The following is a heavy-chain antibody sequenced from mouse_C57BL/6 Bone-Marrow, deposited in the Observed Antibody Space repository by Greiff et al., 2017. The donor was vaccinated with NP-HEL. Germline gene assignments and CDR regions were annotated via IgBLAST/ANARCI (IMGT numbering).Heavy chain of an antibody. Sequence: QVQLQQSGAELVRPGTSVKVSCKASGYAFTNYLIEWVKQRPGQGLEWIGVINPGSGGTNYNEKFKGKATLTADKSSSTAYMQLSSLTSEDSAVYFCARKGLRGAIDYWGQGTSVTVSS. CDR3: ARKGLRGAIDY. CDR1: GYAFTNYL. V-gene: IGHV1-54*01. J-gene: IGHJ4*01. CDR2: INPGSGGT. D-gene: IGHD1-1*01.